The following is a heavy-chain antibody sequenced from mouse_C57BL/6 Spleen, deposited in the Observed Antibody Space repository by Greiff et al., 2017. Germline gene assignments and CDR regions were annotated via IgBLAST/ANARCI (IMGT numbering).Heavy chain of an antibody. V-gene: IGHV1-82*01. J-gene: IGHJ3*01. CDR3: AYYYSNYGFAY. CDR1: GYAFSSSW. Sequence: QVQLQQSGPELVKPGASVKISCKASGYAFSSSWMNWVKQRPGKGLEWIGRIYPGDGDTNYNGKFKGKATLTADKSSSTAYMQLSSLTSEDSAVYFCAYYYSNYGFAYWGQGTLVTVSA. CDR2: IYPGDGDT. D-gene: IGHD2-5*01.